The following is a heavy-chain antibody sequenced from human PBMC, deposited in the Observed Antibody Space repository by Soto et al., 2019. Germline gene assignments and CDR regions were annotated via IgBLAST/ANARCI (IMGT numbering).Heavy chain of an antibody. V-gene: IGHV3-23*01. D-gene: IGHD3-22*01. Sequence: GGSLRLSCAASGFTFSSYAMSWVRQAPGKGLEWVSAISGSGGSTYYADSVKGRFTISRDNSKNTLYLQMNSLRAEDTAVYYCGTYGYDSSGYYYTTIEYWGQGTLVTVSS. CDR3: GTYGYDSSGYYYTTIEY. CDR2: ISGSGGST. J-gene: IGHJ4*02. CDR1: GFTFSSYA.